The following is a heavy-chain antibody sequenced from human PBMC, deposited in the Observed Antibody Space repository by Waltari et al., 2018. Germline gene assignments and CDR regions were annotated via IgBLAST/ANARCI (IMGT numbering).Heavy chain of an antibody. CDR1: GGSISSYY. Sequence: QVQLQESGPGLVKPSETLSLTCTVSGGSISSYYWSWIRQPPGKGLEWIGYIYYSGSTNYNPALKRRVTISVDTSKNQFSLKLSSVTAADTAVYYCARGSRSSTSCYEYWGQGTLVTVAS. CDR2: IYYSGST. V-gene: IGHV4-59*01. D-gene: IGHD2-2*01. CDR3: ARGSRSSTSCYEY. J-gene: IGHJ4*02.